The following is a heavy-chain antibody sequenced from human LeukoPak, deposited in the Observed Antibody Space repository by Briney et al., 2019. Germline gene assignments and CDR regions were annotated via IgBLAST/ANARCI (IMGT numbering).Heavy chain of an antibody. V-gene: IGHV3-23*01. CDR1: RFTFSSYA. CDR3: AKQLHSGGSCDSAFDF. D-gene: IGHD2-15*01. CDR2: TSGSGGST. Sequence: PGGSLRLSCAASRFTFSSYAMSWVRQAPGMGREWVAATSGSGGSTYYADSVKGRFTISRDNCKDTLYLHMNSLRADDTAVYYCAKQLHSGGSCDSAFDFWGQGTLDTVSS. J-gene: IGHJ4*02.